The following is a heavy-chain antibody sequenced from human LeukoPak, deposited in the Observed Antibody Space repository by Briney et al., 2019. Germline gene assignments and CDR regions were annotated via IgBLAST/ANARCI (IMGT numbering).Heavy chain of an antibody. J-gene: IGHJ5*02. CDR3: PRGHYGVDA. V-gene: IGHV3-7*01. Sequence: GGSLRLSCAASGFTLSTYWMSRVRQAPSKGLEGVASIKQNGNETYYVDSVKGRITISRDNAKNSLYLQMNSLRAEDTAVYYCPRGHYGVDAWGQGTQVTVSS. CDR2: IKQNGNET. D-gene: IGHD4-17*01. CDR1: GFTLSTYW.